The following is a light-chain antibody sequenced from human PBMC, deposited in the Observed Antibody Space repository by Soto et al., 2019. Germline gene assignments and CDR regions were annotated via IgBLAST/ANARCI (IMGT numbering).Light chain of an antibody. CDR2: AAS. CDR3: QQLNSYPPT. V-gene: IGKV1-9*01. Sequence: DIQLTQSPSFLSASVGDRVTITCRASQGISSYLAWYQQKPGKAPKLLIYAASTLQSGVPSRFSGSGSGTEFTLTISSLQPEDFATYHCQQLNSYPPTFGQGTKVEIK. CDR1: QGISSY. J-gene: IGKJ1*01.